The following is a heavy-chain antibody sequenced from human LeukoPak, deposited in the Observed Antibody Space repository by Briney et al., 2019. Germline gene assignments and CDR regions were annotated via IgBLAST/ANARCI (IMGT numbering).Heavy chain of an antibody. V-gene: IGHV3-53*01. CDR2: IYSGGST. J-gene: IGHJ5*02. CDR1: VFTVSTNY. Sequence: GGSLRLSCAPCVFTVSTNYMSWVRHAPEKGLEWVSVIYSGGSTSYADSVKGRFTISRDNSKNTLYLQMNSLRAEDTAVYYCARVRYGNWFDPWGQGTLVTVSS. D-gene: IGHD2-15*01. CDR3: ARVRYGNWFDP.